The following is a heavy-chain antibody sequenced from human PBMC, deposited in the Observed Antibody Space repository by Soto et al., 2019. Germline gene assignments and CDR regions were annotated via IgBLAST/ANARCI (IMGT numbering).Heavy chain of an antibody. CDR3: AREGERLHPFGPFDY. J-gene: IGHJ4*02. CDR2: ISSSSSTI. D-gene: IGHD3-10*01. V-gene: IGHV3-48*02. CDR1: GFTFSSYS. Sequence: PGGSLRLSCAASGFTFSSYSMNWVRQAPGKGLEWVSYISSSSSTIYYADSVKGRFTISRDNAKNSLYLQMNSLRDEDTAVYYCAREGERLHPFGPFDYWGQGTLVTVSS.